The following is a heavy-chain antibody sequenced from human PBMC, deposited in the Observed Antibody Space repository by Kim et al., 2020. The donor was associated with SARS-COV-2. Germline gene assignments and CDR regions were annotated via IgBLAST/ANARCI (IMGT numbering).Heavy chain of an antibody. CDR1: GFTFSSYA. CDR3: ARDGVDYDSSGYQYYFDY. CDR2: ISYDGSNK. D-gene: IGHD3-22*01. Sequence: GGSLRLSCAASGFTFSSYAMHWVRQAPGKGLEWVAVISYDGSNKYYADSVKGRFTISRDNSKNTLYLQMNSLRAEDTAVYYCARDGVDYDSSGYQYYFDYWGQGTLVTFSS. V-gene: IGHV3-30*04. J-gene: IGHJ4*02.